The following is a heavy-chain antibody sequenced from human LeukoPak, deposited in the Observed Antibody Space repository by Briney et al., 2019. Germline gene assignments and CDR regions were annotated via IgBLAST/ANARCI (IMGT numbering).Heavy chain of an antibody. CDR1: GYTFTGYY. J-gene: IGHJ3*02. V-gene: IGHV1-2*02. D-gene: IGHD4-17*01. Sequence: GASVKVSCKASGYTFTGYYMHWVRQAPGQGLEWMGWINPNSGGTNYAQKFQGRVTMTRDTSISTAYMELSRLRSDDTAVYYCARGTNYGDATGAFDTWGQGTMVTVSS. CDR2: INPNSGGT. CDR3: ARGTNYGDATGAFDT.